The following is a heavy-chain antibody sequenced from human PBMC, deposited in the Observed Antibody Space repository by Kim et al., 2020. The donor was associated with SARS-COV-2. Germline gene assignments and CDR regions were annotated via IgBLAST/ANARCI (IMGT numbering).Heavy chain of an antibody. V-gene: IGHV3-23*01. CDR3: AKAAYYDTYWFDP. Sequence: YADSVKGRFTISGDNSKNTLYLQMNSLRAEDTAVYYCAKAAYYDTYWFDPWGQGTLVTVSS. D-gene: IGHD3-22*01. J-gene: IGHJ5*02.